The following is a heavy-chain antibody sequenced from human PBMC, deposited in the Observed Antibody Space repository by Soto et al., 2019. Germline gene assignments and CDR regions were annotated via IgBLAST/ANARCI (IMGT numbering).Heavy chain of an antibody. V-gene: IGHV1-69*06. CDR3: ASRYSSGWYEGMDV. Sequence: GASVKVSCKASGGTLSSYAISWVRQAPGQGLEWMGGIIPIFGTANYAQKFQGRVTITADKSTSTAYMELSSLRSEDTAVYYCASRYSSGWYEGMDVWGQGTTVTVSS. D-gene: IGHD6-19*01. CDR1: GGTLSSYA. J-gene: IGHJ6*02. CDR2: IIPIFGTA.